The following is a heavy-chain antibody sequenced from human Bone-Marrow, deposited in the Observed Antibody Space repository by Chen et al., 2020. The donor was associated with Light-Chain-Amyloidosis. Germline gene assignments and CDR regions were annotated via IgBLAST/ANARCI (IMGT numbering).Heavy chain of an antibody. D-gene: IGHD3-3*01. CDR1: GAPISSSSYY. CDR2: IFYGDIT. J-gene: IGHJ3*02. V-gene: IGHV4-39*07. Sequence: QLQLQESGPGLVEPSETLSLTCTVSGAPISSSSYYWGWIRQSPGKGLEWIGGIFYGDITYYSPSFKSRVSVSADPSKNQVSLELTSLTAGDTAIYYCVRGQSDVKWGVVIRAEAFDIWGQGTTVTVSS. CDR3: VRGQSDVKWGVVIRAEAFDI.